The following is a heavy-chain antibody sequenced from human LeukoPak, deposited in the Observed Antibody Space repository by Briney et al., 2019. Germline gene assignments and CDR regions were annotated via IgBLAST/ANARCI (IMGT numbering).Heavy chain of an antibody. CDR3: AKDPSAEGDY. CDR1: GFTFSSYG. J-gene: IGHJ4*02. D-gene: IGHD6-6*01. V-gene: IGHV3-30*18. Sequence: GRSLRLSCAASGFTFSSYGMHWVRQAPGKGLEWVAVISYDGSNKYYADSVKGRFTISRDNSKNTLYLQMNSLRAEDTAVYYCAKDPSAEGDYWGQGTLVTVSS. CDR2: ISYDGSNK.